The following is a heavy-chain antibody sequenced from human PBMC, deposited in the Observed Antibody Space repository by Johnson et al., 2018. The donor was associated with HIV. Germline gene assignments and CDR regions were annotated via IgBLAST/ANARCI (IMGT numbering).Heavy chain of an antibody. D-gene: IGHD1-1*01. J-gene: IGHJ3*02. V-gene: IGHV3-30*19. CDR2: ISNDGSNK. CDR1: GFTFSSHG. Sequence: QVQLVESGGGGVQPGRSLRLSCVVSGFTFSSHGMHWVRQAPGKGLEWVVVISNDGSNKYYADSVKGRFTISRDNSKNTLYLQMNSLRDEDTAVYYCAREGGTGTTFWYAFDIWGQGTMVTVSS. CDR3: AREGGTGTTFWYAFDI.